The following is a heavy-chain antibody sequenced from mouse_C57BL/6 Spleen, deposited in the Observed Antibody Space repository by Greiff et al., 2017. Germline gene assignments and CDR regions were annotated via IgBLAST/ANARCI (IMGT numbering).Heavy chain of an antibody. CDR2: IWSGGST. Sequence: QVQLKESGPGLVQPSQSLSITCTVSGFSLTSYGVHWVRQSPGKGLEWLGVIWSGGSTDYNAAFISRLSISKDNSKSQVFFKMNSLQADDTAIYYCARMGTTVVGKGYYFDYWGQGTTLTVSS. CDR1: GFSLTSYG. CDR3: ARMGTTVVGKGYYFDY. J-gene: IGHJ2*01. D-gene: IGHD1-1*01. V-gene: IGHV2-2*01.